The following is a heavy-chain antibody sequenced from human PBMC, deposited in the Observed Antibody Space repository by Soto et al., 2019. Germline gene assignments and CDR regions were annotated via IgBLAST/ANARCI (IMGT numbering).Heavy chain of an antibody. D-gene: IGHD4-17*01. CDR3: ARSGIQSGDYGYYFYYMDV. J-gene: IGHJ6*03. V-gene: IGHV1-3*01. CDR2: IDGGNGNT. CDR1: GYTFTKYA. Sequence: QVQPVQSGAEVKKPGASVKLSCKASGYTFTKYAMHWVRQAPGQRLEWMGWIDGGNGNTKYSQKFQERATITRDTAASTAYMEMSNLRSEDTAVYYCARSGIQSGDYGYYFYYMDVWGKGTTVTVSS.